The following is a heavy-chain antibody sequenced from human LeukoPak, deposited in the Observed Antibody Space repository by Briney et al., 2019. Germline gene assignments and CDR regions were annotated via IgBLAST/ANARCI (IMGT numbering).Heavy chain of an antibody. V-gene: IGHV3-21*01. CDR1: GFTFSSYS. CDR3: ARAGDYYGSGSYPPPVYYYYMDV. Sequence: PGGSLRLSCAAPGFTFSSYSMNWVRQAPGKGLGWVSSISSSSSYIYYADSVKGRFTLSRDNAKNSLYLQMNSLRAGDTAVYYCARAGDYYGSGSYPPPVYYYYMDVWGKGTTVTVSS. CDR2: ISSSSSYI. D-gene: IGHD3-10*01. J-gene: IGHJ6*03.